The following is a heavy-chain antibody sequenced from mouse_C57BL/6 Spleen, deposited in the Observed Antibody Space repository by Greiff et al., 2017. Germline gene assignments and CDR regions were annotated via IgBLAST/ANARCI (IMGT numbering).Heavy chain of an antibody. D-gene: IGHD1-1*01. CDR3: ARSRYYGSSYDAMDY. CDR2: IRNKANGYTT. Sequence: EVHLVESGGGLVQPGGSLSLSCAASGFTFTDYYMTWVRQPPGKALEWLGFIRNKANGYTTEYSASVRGRFTISRDNSQGILHLQMNALRAADSATDYCARSRYYGSSYDAMDYWGQGTSVTVSS. V-gene: IGHV7-3*01. J-gene: IGHJ4*01. CDR1: GFTFTDYY.